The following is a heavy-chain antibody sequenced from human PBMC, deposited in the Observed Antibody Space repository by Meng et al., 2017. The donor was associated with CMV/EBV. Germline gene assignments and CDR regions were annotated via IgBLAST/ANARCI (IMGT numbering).Heavy chain of an antibody. CDR3: ARDVVHGYSSSWYPIDY. CDR2: IKQDGSEK. J-gene: IGHJ4*02. CDR1: GFTFSRYW. V-gene: IGHV3-7*01. D-gene: IGHD6-13*01. Sequence: GGSLRLSCAASGFTFSRYWMSWVRQAPGKGLEWVANIKQDGSEKYYVDSVKGRFTISRDNAKNSLYLQMNSLRAEDTAVYYCARDVVHGYSSSWYPIDYWGQGTLVTVSS.